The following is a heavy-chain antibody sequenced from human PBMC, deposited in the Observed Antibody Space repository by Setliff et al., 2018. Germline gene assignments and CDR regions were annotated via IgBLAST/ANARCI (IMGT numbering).Heavy chain of an antibody. CDR3: ARGPSFWSGDYGDYVRFDY. J-gene: IGHJ4*02. CDR1: GYTFTSYD. D-gene: IGHD4-17*01. Sequence: ASVKVSCKASGYTFTSYDINWVRQATGQGLEWMGWISAYNGNTNYAQKLQGRVTMTTDTSTSTAYMELRSLRSDDTAVYYCARGPSFWSGDYGDYVRFDYWGQGTLVTVSS. V-gene: IGHV1-18*01. CDR2: ISAYNGNT.